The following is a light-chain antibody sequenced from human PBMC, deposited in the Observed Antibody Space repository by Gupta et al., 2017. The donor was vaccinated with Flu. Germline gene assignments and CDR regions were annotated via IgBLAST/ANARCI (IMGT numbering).Light chain of an antibody. CDR3: QAEDSSRNSYV. Sequence: QSVLTQPPSVSGAPGPRVTISCTGSSSNIGAHYDVQWYQHFPPTAPNLLIFGNSNRPSGVPDRFSGSKSGTSASLAITGLQTEEEADYYCQAEDSSRNSYVFGSGTKGTVL. V-gene: IGLV1-40*01. CDR2: GNS. CDR1: SSNIGAHYD. J-gene: IGLJ1*01.